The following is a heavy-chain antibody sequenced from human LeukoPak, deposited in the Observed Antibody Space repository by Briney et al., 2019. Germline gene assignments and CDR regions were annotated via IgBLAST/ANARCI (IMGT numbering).Heavy chain of an antibody. CDR1: GFTFSTYT. CDR2: ISSTSSTI. Sequence: GGSLRLSCAASGFTFSTYTMSWVRQAPGKGLEWVSHISSTSSTINYADSVKGRFTISRDNAKNSLYLQMNSLRDEDTALYFCARSRTHDYWGQGTLVTVSS. J-gene: IGHJ4*02. V-gene: IGHV3-48*02. CDR3: ARSRTHDY.